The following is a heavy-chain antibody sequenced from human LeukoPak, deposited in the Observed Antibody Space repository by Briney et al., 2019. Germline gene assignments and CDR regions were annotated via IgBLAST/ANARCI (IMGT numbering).Heavy chain of an antibody. V-gene: IGHV3-23*01. Sequence: GGSLRLSWAASGFTFSSYAMSWVRQAPGKGLEWVSAISGSGGSTYYADSVKGRFTISRDNSKNTLYLQMNSLRAEDTAVYYCARIFSSSPARDYWGQGTLVTVSS. CDR2: ISGSGGST. J-gene: IGHJ4*02. D-gene: IGHD6-13*01. CDR1: GFTFSSYA. CDR3: ARIFSSSPARDY.